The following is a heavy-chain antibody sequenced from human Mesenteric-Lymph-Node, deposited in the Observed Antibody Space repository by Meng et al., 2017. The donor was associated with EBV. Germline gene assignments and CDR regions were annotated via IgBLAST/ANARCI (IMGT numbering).Heavy chain of an antibody. D-gene: IGHD5-18*01. CDR2: IYESVTV. CDR3: ARLGRLDGYTFDY. CDR1: GGSISCYY. Sequence: QVHLRESGPGLVKLSETLSLTCTVSGGSISCYYWSWIRQPPGKGLEWIAYIYESVTVNYNPSLKGRVTISADTSKNQFSLEMKSVTAADTAVYYCARLGRLDGYTFDYWGQGTLVTVSS. J-gene: IGHJ4*02. V-gene: IGHV4-59*01.